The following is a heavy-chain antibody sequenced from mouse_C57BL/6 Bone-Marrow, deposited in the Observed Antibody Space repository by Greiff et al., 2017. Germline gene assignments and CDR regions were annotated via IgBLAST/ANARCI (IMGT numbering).Heavy chain of an antibody. D-gene: IGHD2-2*01. J-gene: IGHJ2*01. CDR3: ARDGRGYDDY. Sequence: EVKVVESGGGLVKPGGSLKLSCAASGFTFSSYAMSWVRQTPEKRLEWVATISDGGSYTYYPDNVKGRFTISRDNAKNNLYLQMSHLKSEDTAMYYCARDGRGYDDYWGQGTTLTVSS. V-gene: IGHV5-4*01. CDR2: ISDGGSYT. CDR1: GFTFSSYA.